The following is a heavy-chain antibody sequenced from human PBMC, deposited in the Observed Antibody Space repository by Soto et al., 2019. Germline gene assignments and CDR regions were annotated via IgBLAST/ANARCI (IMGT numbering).Heavy chain of an antibody. CDR2: IWYDGSNK. Sequence: QVQLVESGGGVVQPGRSLRLSCAASGFTFSSYGMHWVRQAPGKGLEWVAVIWYDGSNKWYADSVKGRFTISRDNSKNTLYLQMNSQRAEDTAVYSCARDRGYSGYDSPRFYYGMDVWGQGTTVTVSS. V-gene: IGHV3-33*01. CDR1: GFTFSSYG. CDR3: ARDRGYSGYDSPRFYYGMDV. D-gene: IGHD5-12*01. J-gene: IGHJ6*02.